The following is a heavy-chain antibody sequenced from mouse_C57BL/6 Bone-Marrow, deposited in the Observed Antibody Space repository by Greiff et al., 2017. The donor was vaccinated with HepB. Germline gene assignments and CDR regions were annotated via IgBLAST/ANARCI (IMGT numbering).Heavy chain of an antibody. CDR1: GFTFSSYG. CDR2: ISSGGSYT. CDR3: ANSVVAPYYAMDY. J-gene: IGHJ4*01. D-gene: IGHD1-1*01. Sequence: DVMLVESGGDLVKPGGSLKLSCAASGFTFSSYGISWVRQTPDKRLEWVATISSGGSYTYYPDSVKGRFTISRDNAENTLYLQMSSLKSEDTAMYYCANSVVAPYYAMDYWGQGTSVTVSS. V-gene: IGHV5-6*02.